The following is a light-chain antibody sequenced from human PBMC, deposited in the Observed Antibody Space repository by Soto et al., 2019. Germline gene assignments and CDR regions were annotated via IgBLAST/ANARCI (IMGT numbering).Light chain of an antibody. V-gene: IGLV2-14*03. Sequence: QSLLTQPASVSGSPGQSITISRSGTSSDIGAYEYVSWYEPHPGRATKLIIYEVSHRFSGLSYRFSGSKSGNTASLTISGLQADDEGDYSCTSFAPGRIYVFGSGTKVTVL. J-gene: IGLJ1*01. CDR2: EVS. CDR1: SSDIGAYEY. CDR3: TSFAPGRIYV.